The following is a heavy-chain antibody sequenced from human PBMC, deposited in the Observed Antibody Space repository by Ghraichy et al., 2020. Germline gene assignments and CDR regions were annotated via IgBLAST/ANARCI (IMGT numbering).Heavy chain of an antibody. CDR1: GIGFTSYE. CDR3: AREGYYYDSSGLELGMFDY. CDR2: IDNSGSTI. V-gene: IGHV3-48*03. J-gene: IGHJ4*02. D-gene: IGHD3-22*01. Sequence: GSLRLSCAASGIGFTSYEMNWVRQAPGKGLEWVSYIDNSGSTIYYADSVKGRFTISRDNAKDSLYLQMDRLRAEDTAVYYCAREGYYYDSSGLELGMFDYWGQGTLVTVSS.